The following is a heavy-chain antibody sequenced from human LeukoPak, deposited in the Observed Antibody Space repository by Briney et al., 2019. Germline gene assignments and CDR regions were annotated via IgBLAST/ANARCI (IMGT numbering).Heavy chain of an antibody. D-gene: IGHD4-17*01. CDR3: AREPFYGDYGYYYMDV. CDR2: ISAYNGNT. V-gene: IGHV1-18*01. CDR1: GYTFIDYG. Sequence: ASVKVSRKASGYTFIDYGVSWVRQAPGQGLEWMGWISAYNGNTNYAQKLQSRVTMNTDTSTSTAYMELRSLRSDDTAVYYCAREPFYGDYGYYYMDVWGKGTTVTVSS. J-gene: IGHJ6*03.